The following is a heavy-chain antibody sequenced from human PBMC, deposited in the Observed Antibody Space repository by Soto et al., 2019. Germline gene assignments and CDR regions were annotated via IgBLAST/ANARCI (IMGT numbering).Heavy chain of an antibody. CDR3: ARQQLAYNWFDP. CDR1: GGSISSYF. D-gene: IGHD1-1*01. J-gene: IGHJ5*02. CDR2: IYYSGKT. V-gene: IGHV4-59*08. Sequence: SETLSLTCGVSGGSISSYFWSWIRQPPVKGLEWLGYIYYSGKTNYNPSLKSRVSISVDTSKNQFSLRLSSVTAADTAVYYCARQQLAYNWFDPWGQGTLVTVSS.